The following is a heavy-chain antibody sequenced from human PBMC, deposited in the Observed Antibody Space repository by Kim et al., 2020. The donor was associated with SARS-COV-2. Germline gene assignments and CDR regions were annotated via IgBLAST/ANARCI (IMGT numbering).Heavy chain of an antibody. D-gene: IGHD5-12*01. V-gene: IGHV3-7*03. CDR2: IKQDGSEK. J-gene: IGHJ6*02. CDR1: GFTFSSYW. Sequence: GGSLRLSCAASGFTFSSYWMSWVRQAPGKGLEWVANIKQDGSEKYYVDSVKGRFTISRDNAKNSLYLQMNSLRAEDTAVYYCARFLRVATIVSPSTASEVHYYYYGMDVWGQGTTVTVSS. CDR3: ARFLRVATIVSPSTASEVHYYYYGMDV.